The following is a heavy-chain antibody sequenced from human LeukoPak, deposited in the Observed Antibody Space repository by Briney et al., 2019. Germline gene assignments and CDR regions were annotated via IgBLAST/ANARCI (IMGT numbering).Heavy chain of an antibody. Sequence: GGSLRLSCAASGFIFSNYWMTWVRQTPGKGLEFVANIKEDGSEIFYLDSVKGRFTISRDNAKNSVYLQMNSLRAEDTAVYYCTQSNYWGQGALVTVSS. CDR2: IKEDGSEI. CDR1: GFIFSNYW. J-gene: IGHJ4*02. V-gene: IGHV3-7*01. CDR3: TQSNY.